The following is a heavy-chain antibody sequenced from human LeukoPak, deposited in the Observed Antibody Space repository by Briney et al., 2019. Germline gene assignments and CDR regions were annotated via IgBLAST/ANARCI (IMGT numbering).Heavy chain of an antibody. Sequence: GGSLRLSCAASGFTFSNYDIHWVRQAPGKGLEWVTVIAYDGSKIYYGDSVKGRFTITRDNSQNPLYLQMNSLRAEDTAVYYCARGGRFGERAAFDIWGQGTMVTVSS. CDR3: ARGGRFGERAAFDI. V-gene: IGHV3-30-3*01. D-gene: IGHD3-10*01. J-gene: IGHJ3*02. CDR1: GFTFSNYD. CDR2: IAYDGSKI.